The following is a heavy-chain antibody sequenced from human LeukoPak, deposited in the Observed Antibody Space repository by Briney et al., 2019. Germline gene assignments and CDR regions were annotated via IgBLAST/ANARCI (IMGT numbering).Heavy chain of an antibody. Sequence: GGSLRLSCAASGFTFSSYWMHWVRQAPGKGLVWVSGINSDGSSATYADSVKGRFTISRDNAKNTLYLQMNSLRAEDTAVYYCARSGKIAAAGRGDYWGQGTLVTVSS. CDR1: GFTFSSYW. CDR2: INSDGSSA. D-gene: IGHD6-13*01. J-gene: IGHJ4*02. CDR3: ARSGKIAAAGRGDY. V-gene: IGHV3-74*01.